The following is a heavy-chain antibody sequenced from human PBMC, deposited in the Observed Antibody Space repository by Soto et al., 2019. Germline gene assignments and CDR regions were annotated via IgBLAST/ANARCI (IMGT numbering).Heavy chain of an antibody. CDR3: ERVRGSGRYWYWFDF. J-gene: IGHJ5*01. CDR2: IYYSGST. D-gene: IGHD3-10*01. CDR1: GGSISSGGYY. V-gene: IGHV4-31*03. Sequence: SETLSLTCTVSGGSISSGGYYWGGIRQHPGKGLEWIVYIYYSGSTYYNPSLKSRVTISVDTSKNQFSLKLSSVTAAATAVHYCERVRGSGRYWYWFDFWGQGTPVTVSS.